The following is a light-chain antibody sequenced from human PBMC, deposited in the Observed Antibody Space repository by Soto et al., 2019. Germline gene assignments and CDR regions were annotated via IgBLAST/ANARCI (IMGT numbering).Light chain of an antibody. CDR3: QQRSNWPPT. V-gene: IGKV3-11*01. CDR2: DAS. J-gene: IGKJ5*01. Sequence: EIVLTQSPATLSLSPGERATLSCRDSQSVGSYLAWHQQKPGQAPRLLMYDASNRATGIPARFSGSGSGTDFTLTISSLEPEDFAVYYCQQRSNWPPTFGQGTRLEIK. CDR1: QSVGSY.